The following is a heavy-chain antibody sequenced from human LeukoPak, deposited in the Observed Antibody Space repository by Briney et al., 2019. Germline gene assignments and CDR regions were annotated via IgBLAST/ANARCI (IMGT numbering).Heavy chain of an antibody. V-gene: IGHV3-9*01. CDR3: AKDMGEKWEHPWDY. CDR1: GFPFDDYA. CDR2: ISWNSGSI. D-gene: IGHD1-26*01. Sequence: PGGSLRLSCAASGFPFDDYAMHWVRQAPGKGLEWVSGISWNSGSIGYADSVKGRFTISRDNAKNSLYLQMNSLRAEDTALYYCAKDMGEKWEHPWDYWGQGTLVTVSS. J-gene: IGHJ4*02.